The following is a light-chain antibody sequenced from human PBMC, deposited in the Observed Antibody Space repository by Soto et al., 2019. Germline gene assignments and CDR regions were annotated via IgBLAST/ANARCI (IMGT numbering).Light chain of an antibody. Sequence: DIQMTQSPASLAASLGDRITISCRASQTISNYLNWYHQKPGKAPKLLIYASSTLQSGVPSTFIGSWSGTEFTLSISSLQPEDFGSYYCQQSYNIPFTFGPGTKVDFK. CDR2: ASS. CDR3: QQSYNIPFT. V-gene: IGKV1-39*01. J-gene: IGKJ3*01. CDR1: QTISNY.